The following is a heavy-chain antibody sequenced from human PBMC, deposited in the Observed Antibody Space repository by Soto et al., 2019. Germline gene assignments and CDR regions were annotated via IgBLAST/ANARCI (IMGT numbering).Heavy chain of an antibody. J-gene: IGHJ6*02. CDR2: IYSGGST. CDR1: GFTVSSNY. CDR3: ARGAARWVQLNYYGIDV. Sequence: GGSLRLSCAASGFTVSSNYMSWVRQAPGKGLEWVSVIYSGGSTYYADSVKGRFAISRHNSKNTLYLQMNSLRAEDTAVYYCARGAARWVQLNYYGIDVWGQGTTVTVSS. D-gene: IGHD1-1*01. V-gene: IGHV3-53*04.